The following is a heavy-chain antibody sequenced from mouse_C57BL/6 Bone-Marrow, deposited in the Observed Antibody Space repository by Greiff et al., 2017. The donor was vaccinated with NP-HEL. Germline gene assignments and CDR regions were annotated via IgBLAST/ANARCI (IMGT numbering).Heavy chain of an antibody. CDR1: GFSLTSYG. CDR2: IWSGGST. V-gene: IGHV2-2*01. D-gene: IGHD1-1*01. CDR3: ARESFYYYGSNAMDY. Sequence: VKLVESGPGLVQPSQSLSITCTVSGFSLTSYGVHWVRQSPGKGLEWLGVIWSGGSTDYNAAFISRLSISKDNSKSQVFFKMNSLQADDTAIYYCARESFYYYGSNAMDYWGQGTSVTVSS. J-gene: IGHJ4*01.